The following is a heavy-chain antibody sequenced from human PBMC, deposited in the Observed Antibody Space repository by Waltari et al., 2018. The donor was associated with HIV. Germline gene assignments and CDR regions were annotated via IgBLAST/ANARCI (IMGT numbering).Heavy chain of an antibody. J-gene: IGHJ4*02. CDR2: ISGSGGST. V-gene: IGHV3-23*01. CDR1: GFTLSSYA. CDR3: AKDRVKYSGSYLDY. D-gene: IGHD1-26*01. Sequence: EVQLLASGGGLVQPGGSVTLPCAASGFTLSSYALCWVRQAPGKGLEWVSAISGSGGSTYYADSVKGRFTISRDNSKNTLYLQMNSLRAEDTAVYYCAKDRVKYSGSYLDYWGQGTLVTVSS.